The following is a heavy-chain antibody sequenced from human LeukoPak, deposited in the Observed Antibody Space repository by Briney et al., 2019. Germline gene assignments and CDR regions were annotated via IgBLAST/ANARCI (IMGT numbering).Heavy chain of an antibody. V-gene: IGHV3-33*01. CDR3: AREGPTTRALDY. CDR2: IWYDATNK. J-gene: IGHJ4*02. Sequence: PGRSLRLSCAASGFTFSSYGMHWVRQAPGKGLEWVAVIWYDATNKYYADSVRGRFTISRDNSKNTLYLQMNSLRAEDTAVYYCAREGPTTRALDYWGQGTLVTVSS. D-gene: IGHD5-12*01. CDR1: GFTFSSYG.